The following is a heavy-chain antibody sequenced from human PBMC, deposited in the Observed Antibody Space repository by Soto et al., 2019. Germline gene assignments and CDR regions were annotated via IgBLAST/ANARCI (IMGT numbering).Heavy chain of an antibody. V-gene: IGHV4-34*01. CDR3: ARVIKTTYYYYGMDV. Sequence: SETLSLTCAVYGGSFSGYYWSWIRQPPGKGLEWIGEINHSGSTNYNPSLKSRVTISVDTSKNQFSLKLSSVTAADTAVYYCARVIKTTYYYYGMDVSGQGTRVPVSS. J-gene: IGHJ6*02. CDR2: INHSGST. CDR1: GGSFSGYY.